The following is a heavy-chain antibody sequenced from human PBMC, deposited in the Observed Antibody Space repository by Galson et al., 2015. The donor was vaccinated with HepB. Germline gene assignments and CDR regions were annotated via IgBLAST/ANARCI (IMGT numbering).Heavy chain of an antibody. CDR1: GFTFSSYA. Sequence: SLRLSCAASGFTFSSYAMSWVRQTPGKGLEWVSTTSGSGGSTYFADSVKGRITVARDNSKNTLYLQINNLRAEDTAVYYCAKGFFDWFLAHDAFDVWGQGTMVTVSS. CDR3: AKGFFDWFLAHDAFDV. J-gene: IGHJ3*01. D-gene: IGHD3-9*01. CDR2: TSGSGGST. V-gene: IGHV3-23*01.